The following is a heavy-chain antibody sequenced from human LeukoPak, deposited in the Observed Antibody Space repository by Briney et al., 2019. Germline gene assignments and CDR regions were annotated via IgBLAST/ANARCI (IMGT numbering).Heavy chain of an antibody. Sequence: GRSLRLSCAASGFTFSSYAMHWVRQAPGKGLEWVAVISYDGSNKYYADSVKGRFTISRDNSKNTLYLQMNSLRAEDTAVYYCARGVWFGELLSCFDYWGQGTLVTVSS. D-gene: IGHD3-10*01. CDR1: GFTFSSYA. CDR3: ARGVWFGELLSCFDY. V-gene: IGHV3-30*04. CDR2: ISYDGSNK. J-gene: IGHJ4*02.